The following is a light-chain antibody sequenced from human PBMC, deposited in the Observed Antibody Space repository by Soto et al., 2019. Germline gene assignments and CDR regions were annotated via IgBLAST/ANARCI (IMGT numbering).Light chain of an antibody. V-gene: IGLV1-40*01. Sequence: QAVVTQPPSVSGAPGQRVTISCTGSSSNIGAGYDVHWYQQLPGTAPKLLIYGNSNRPSGVPDRFSGSKSGTSASLAITGLQAEDEADYYCQSYDSILSGPNYVFGTGTKLTVL. CDR2: GNS. CDR3: QSYDSILSGPNYV. CDR1: SSNIGAGYD. J-gene: IGLJ1*01.